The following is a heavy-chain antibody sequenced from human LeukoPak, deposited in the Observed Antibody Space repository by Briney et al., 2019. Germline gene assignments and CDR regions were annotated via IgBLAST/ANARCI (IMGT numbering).Heavy chain of an antibody. V-gene: IGHV4-61*02. CDR2: IYTSGST. Sequence: SQTLSLTCTVSGGSISSGSYYWSWIRQPAGKGLEWIGRIYTSGSTNYNPPLKSRVTISVDTSKNQFSLKLSSVTAADTAVYYCARTPDSSGYYLNYWGQGTLVTVSS. D-gene: IGHD3-22*01. CDR3: ARTPDSSGYYLNY. CDR1: GGSISSGSYY. J-gene: IGHJ4*02.